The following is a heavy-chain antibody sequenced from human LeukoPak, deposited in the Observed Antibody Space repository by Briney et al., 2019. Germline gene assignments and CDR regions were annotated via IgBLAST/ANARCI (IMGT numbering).Heavy chain of an antibody. Sequence: SETLSLTCTVSGGSFSGYYWSWIRQPPGKGLEWIGYIYYSGSTNYNPSLKSRVTISVDTSKNQFSLKLSSVTAADTAVYYCARASFFAATAQYDYWGQGTLVTVSS. J-gene: IGHJ4*02. V-gene: IGHV4-59*01. CDR2: IYYSGST. D-gene: IGHD2-15*01. CDR3: ARASFFAATAQYDY. CDR1: GGSFSGYY.